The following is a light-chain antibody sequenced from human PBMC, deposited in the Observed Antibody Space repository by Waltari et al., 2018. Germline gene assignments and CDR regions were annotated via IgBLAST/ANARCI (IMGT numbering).Light chain of an antibody. CDR3: ETWDSNNRV. J-gene: IGLJ3*02. CDR2: IEAAGTF. CDR1: NGYQNYI. V-gene: IGLV4-60*03. Sequence: QPVLTQLSSASASLGSSVKLTCTLSNGYQNYIISWHQQQPGKAPRFLMKIEAAGTFNRGNGVPDRFSGSTSGAHYVLTISNLQSADEATYYCETWDSNNRVFGGGTKLTVL.